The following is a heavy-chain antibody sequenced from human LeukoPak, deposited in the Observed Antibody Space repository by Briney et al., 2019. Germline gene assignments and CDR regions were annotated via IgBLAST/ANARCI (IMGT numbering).Heavy chain of an antibody. D-gene: IGHD4-17*01. CDR2: LYHSGST. Sequence: SETLSLTCAVSGYSSTSGYYWGWIGQPPGKGREWIGSLYHSGSTYYDPSLRSRVTISVDTSKNHFSLKLSSVTAADTAVYYCARINVDYGDYAVAYWGQGTLVTVSS. V-gene: IGHV4-38-2*01. J-gene: IGHJ4*02. CDR3: ARINVDYGDYAVAY. CDR1: GYSSTSGYY.